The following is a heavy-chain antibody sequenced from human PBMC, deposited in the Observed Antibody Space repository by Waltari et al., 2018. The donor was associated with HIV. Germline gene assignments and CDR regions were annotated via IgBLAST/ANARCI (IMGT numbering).Heavy chain of an antibody. CDR1: GGSIGSFS. CDR3: ARGSVLVGLEY. V-gene: IGHV4-59*01. CDR2: VYATGTT. Sequence: QVHLEEMGPGLVKPSETLSLTCIVSGGSIGSFSWNWIRQTPGKVLQWIGYVYATGTTKYSPSMQGRATMSVDTSKNQFSLHLTSVSDADTAVYFCARGSVLVGLEYWGQGVLVTVSS. D-gene: IGHD1-26*01. J-gene: IGHJ4*02.